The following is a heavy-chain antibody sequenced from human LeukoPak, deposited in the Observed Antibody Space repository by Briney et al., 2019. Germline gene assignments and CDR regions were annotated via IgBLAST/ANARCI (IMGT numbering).Heavy chain of an antibody. V-gene: IGHV3-30*02. CDR1: GFTFSSYG. CDR2: TRYDEDNK. D-gene: IGHD3-22*01. CDR3: AKDGDSSGYYVNWFDP. Sequence: GGSLRLSCAASGFTFSSYGMNWVRQAPGKGLEWVAFTRYDEDNKYYADSVKGRFTISRDNSKNTLYLQMNSLRAEDTAVYYCAKDGDSSGYYVNWFDPWGQGTLVTVSS. J-gene: IGHJ5*02.